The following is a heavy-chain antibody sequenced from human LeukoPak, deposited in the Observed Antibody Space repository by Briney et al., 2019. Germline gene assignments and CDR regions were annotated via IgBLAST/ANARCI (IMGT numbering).Heavy chain of an antibody. CDR1: GFTFSTYS. CDR3: ARDRGSTAVVRGVNHC. D-gene: IGHD3-10*01. Sequence: PGGSLRLSCEASGFTFSTYSMNWVRQAPGKGLEWVAHISSGSANIYYADSVKGRFTISRDNAENSLYLQMSSLRAEDTVVYYCARDRGSTAVVRGVNHCWGQGTLVTVSS. J-gene: IGHJ4*02. V-gene: IGHV3-48*04. CDR2: ISSGSANI.